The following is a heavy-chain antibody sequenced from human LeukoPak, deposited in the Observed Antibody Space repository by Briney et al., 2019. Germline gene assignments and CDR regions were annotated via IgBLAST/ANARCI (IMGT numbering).Heavy chain of an antibody. V-gene: IGHV5-10-1*01. D-gene: IGHD3-10*01. CDR2: IDPSDSYA. Sequence: GESLRMSCKGSGYNFISWVRQMPGKGLEWMGRIDPSDSYATYNPSFQGHVTISGDKSISTAYLHWSSLKASDTAMYYCANLHYGSGSVSDFWGQGTLVTVSS. J-gene: IGHJ4*02. CDR3: ANLHYGSGSVSDF. CDR1: GYNF.